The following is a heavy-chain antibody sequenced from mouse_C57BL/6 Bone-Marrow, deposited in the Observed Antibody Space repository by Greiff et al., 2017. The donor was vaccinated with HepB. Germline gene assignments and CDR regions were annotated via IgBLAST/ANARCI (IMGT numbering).Heavy chain of an antibody. V-gene: IGHV1-69*01. CDR1: GYTFTSYW. CDR2: IDPSDSYT. CDR3: ARRELRGRPFDY. Sequence: QVQLQQPGAELVMPGASVKLSCKASGYTFTSYWMHWVKQRPGQGLEWIGEIDPSDSYTNYNQKFKGKSTLTVDKSSSTAYMQLSSLTSEDSAVYYGARRELRGRPFDYWGQGTTLTVSS. D-gene: IGHD3-2*02. J-gene: IGHJ2*01.